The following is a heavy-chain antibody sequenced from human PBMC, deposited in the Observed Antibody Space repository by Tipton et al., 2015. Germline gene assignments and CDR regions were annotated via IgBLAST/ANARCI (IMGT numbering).Heavy chain of an antibody. V-gene: IGHV4-38-2*02. Sequence: LRLSCTVSDYSISRDYYWGWIRQPPGKGLEWIGNIHHSGDTYYNPSLESRVTISVDTSKNQFSLNLRSVTAADTAVYYCARAEIGDFDYWGQGTLVTVSS. CDR3: ARAEIGDFDY. D-gene: IGHD4-17*01. CDR2: IHHSGDT. J-gene: IGHJ4*02. CDR1: DYSISRDYY.